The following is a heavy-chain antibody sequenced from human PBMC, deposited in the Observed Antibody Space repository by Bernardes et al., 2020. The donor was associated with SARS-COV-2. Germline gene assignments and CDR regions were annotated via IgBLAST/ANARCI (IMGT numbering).Heavy chain of an antibody. CDR3: ARDPGLFFTGSFHS. J-gene: IGHJ4*02. V-gene: IGHV4-59*01. CDR2: VYHIGST. CDR1: GGSITNSY. Sequence: SETLSLTCTVSGGSITNSYWSWIRQAPGKGLEWIGYVYHIGSTSYNPSLKSRFTISRDTSNTQFSLKLKSVTAADTALYYCARDPGLFFTGSFHSWGQGTLVTVSS.